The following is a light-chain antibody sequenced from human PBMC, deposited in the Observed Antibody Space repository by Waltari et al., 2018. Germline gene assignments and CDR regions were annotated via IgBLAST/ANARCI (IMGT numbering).Light chain of an antibody. CDR2: GAS. V-gene: IGKV3-15*01. J-gene: IGKJ4*01. Sequence: EIVMTQSPATLSVSPGERATLSCRASQSVGSNLVWYQQKPGQPPRLLIYGASTRATGIPARFSGSGSGTEFTLTISSLQSEDFAVFYCQQYNNWPPLTFGGGTKVEIK. CDR3: QQYNNWPPLT. CDR1: QSVGSN.